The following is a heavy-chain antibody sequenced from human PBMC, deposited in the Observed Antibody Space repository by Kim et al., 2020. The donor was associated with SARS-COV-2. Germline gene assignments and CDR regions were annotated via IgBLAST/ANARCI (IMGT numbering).Heavy chain of an antibody. V-gene: IGHV1-24*01. J-gene: IGHJ3*02. D-gene: IGHD2-15*01. CDR3: ATGGPFVVVVAANPTGAFDI. CDR1: GYTLTELS. CDR2: FDPEDGET. Sequence: ASVKVSCKVSGYTLTELSMHWVRQAPGKGLEWMGGFDPEDGETIYAQKFQGRVTMTEDTSTDTAYMELSSLRSEDTAVYYCATGGPFVVVVAANPTGAFDIWGQGTMVTVSS.